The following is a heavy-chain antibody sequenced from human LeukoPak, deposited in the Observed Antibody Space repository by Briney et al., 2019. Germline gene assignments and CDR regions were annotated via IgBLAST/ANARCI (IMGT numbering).Heavy chain of an antibody. CDR1: GVSISSYY. CDR3: ASFALGSYSGSYHFDY. V-gene: IGHV4-59*12. D-gene: IGHD1-26*01. CDR2: IHYSGST. J-gene: IGHJ4*02. Sequence: SETLSLTCTVSGVSISSYYWSWIRQPPGKGLEWIGYIHYSGSTNYNPSLKSRVTISVDTSKNQFSLKLSSVTAADTAVYYCASFALGSYSGSYHFDYWGQGTLVTVSS.